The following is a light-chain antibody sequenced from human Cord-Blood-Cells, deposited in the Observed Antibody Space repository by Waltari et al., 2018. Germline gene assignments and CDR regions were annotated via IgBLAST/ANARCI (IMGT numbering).Light chain of an antibody. CDR1: SSDVGGYNY. J-gene: IGLJ3*02. CDR3: SSYTSSSTL. CDR2: DVS. Sequence: QSALTQPASVSGSPGQSITISCTGTSSDVGGYNYVSWYQQHPGKAPKLMIYDVSKRPSGVSNRFSGSKSGNTASLTISGLQAEDEVDYYCSSYTSSSTLFGGGTKLTVL. V-gene: IGLV2-14*01.